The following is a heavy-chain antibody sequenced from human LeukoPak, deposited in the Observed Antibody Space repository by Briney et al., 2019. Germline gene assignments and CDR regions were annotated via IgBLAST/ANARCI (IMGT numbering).Heavy chain of an antibody. CDR2: IYHSGST. V-gene: IGHV4-34*01. Sequence: SETLSLTCAVYGGSFSGYYWSWIRQPPGEGLEWIGEIYHSGSTNYNPSLTSRVTISVDKSKNQFSLKLSSVTAADTAVYYCASRALVGKKHIIDYWGQGTLVTVSS. CDR3: ASRALVGKKHIIDY. J-gene: IGHJ4*02. D-gene: IGHD3-10*01. CDR1: GGSFSGYY.